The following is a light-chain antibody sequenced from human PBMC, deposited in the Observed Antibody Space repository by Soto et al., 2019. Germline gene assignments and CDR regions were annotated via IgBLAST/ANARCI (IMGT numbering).Light chain of an antibody. V-gene: IGLV1-40*01. CDR1: SSNIGAGFD. Sequence: QSVLTQPPSVSGAPGQRVTISCTGNSSNIGAGFDVHWYQQLPGTAPKLLIFANINRPSGVPDRFSGSKSGTSASLAITGLRAEDEADYYCQSYDSSLSGYVFGTGTKVTVL. CDR3: QSYDSSLSGYV. J-gene: IGLJ1*01. CDR2: ANI.